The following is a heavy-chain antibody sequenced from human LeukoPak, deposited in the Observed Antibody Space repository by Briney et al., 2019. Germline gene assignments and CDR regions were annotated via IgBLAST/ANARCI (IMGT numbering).Heavy chain of an antibody. CDR3: ARAGTTTFYYYGMDV. J-gene: IGHJ6*02. V-gene: IGHV1-18*01. D-gene: IGHD1-7*01. CDR1: GYTFTSYG. CDR2: ISAYNGNT. Sequence: ASVKVSCKASGYTFTSYGISWVRQAPGQGLEWMGWISAYNGNTNYAQKLQGRVTMTTDTSTSTAYMELRSLRSDDTAAYYCARAGTTTFYYYGMDVWGQGTTVTVSS.